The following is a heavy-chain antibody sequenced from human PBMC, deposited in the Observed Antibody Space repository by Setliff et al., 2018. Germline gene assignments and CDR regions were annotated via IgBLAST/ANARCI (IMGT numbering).Heavy chain of an antibody. J-gene: IGHJ2*01. CDR2: IHHSGST. D-gene: IGHD4-17*01. Sequence: NPSETLSLTCAVYGGSFSDYWWSWIRQLPGKGLEWIAEIHHSGSTNFHPSLKSRVAISVDPSKNQFYLNLRSVTAADTAVYFCARGTKTMVINYWYFDVWGRGTPGTVSS. CDR3: ARGTKTMVINYWYFDV. CDR1: GGSFSDYW. V-gene: IGHV4-34*01.